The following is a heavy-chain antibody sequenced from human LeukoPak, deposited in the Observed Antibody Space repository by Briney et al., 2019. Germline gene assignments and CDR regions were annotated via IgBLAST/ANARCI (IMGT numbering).Heavy chain of an antibody. CDR2: VDYSGST. CDR3: ARLKDFWSGYRPYYYMDV. CDR1: GDSITSYY. Sequence: PSETLSLTCTVSGDSITSYYWSWIRQPPGKGLEWIGYVDYSGSTNYNPSLKSRVTISVDTSKNQFSLKLSSVTAADTAVYYCARLKDFWSGYRPYYYMDVWGKGTTVTVSS. V-gene: IGHV4-59*08. J-gene: IGHJ6*03. D-gene: IGHD3-3*01.